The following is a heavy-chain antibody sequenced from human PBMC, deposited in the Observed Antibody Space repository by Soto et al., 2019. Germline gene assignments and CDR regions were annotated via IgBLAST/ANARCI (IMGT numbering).Heavy chain of an antibody. V-gene: IGHV1-69*01. CDR2: IIPIFGTA. J-gene: IGHJ6*02. CDR1: GGTFSSYA. Sequence: QVQLVQSGAEVKKPGSSVKVSCKASGGTFSSYAISWVRQAPGQGLEWMGGIIPIFGTANYAQKFQGRVKTTTAESSRTADMEEGSLGGHDTAVYYCARHTAIRQEDYYYYYGMDVWGQGTTVTVSS. D-gene: IGHD2-21*02. CDR3: ARHTAIRQEDYYYYYGMDV.